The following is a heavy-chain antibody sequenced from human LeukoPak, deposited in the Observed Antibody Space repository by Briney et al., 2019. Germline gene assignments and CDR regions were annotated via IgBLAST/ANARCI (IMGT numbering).Heavy chain of an antibody. D-gene: IGHD3-22*01. J-gene: IGHJ4*02. CDR2: IWYDGSNK. Sequence: GRSLRLSCAASGFTFSSYGMHWVRQAPGKGLEWVAVIWYDGSNKYYADSVKGRFTISRDNSKNTLYLQMNSLRAEDTAVYYCARGVSESYYYDSSGYPDKPDYWGQGTLVTVSS. CDR3: ARGVSESYYYDSSGYPDKPDY. V-gene: IGHV3-33*01. CDR1: GFTFSSYG.